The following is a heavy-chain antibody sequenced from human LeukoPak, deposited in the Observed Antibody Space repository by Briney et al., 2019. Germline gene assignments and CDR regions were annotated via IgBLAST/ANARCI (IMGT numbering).Heavy chain of an antibody. CDR2: IYYSGST. J-gene: IGHJ3*02. Sequence: SETLSLTCTVSGGSISSYYWSWIRQPPGKGLEWIGYIYYSGSTNYNPSLKSRVTISVDTSKNQFSLKLSSVTAADTAVYYCAGGGGYNEIDAFDIWGQGTMVTVSS. V-gene: IGHV4-59*01. CDR3: AGGGGYNEIDAFDI. CDR1: GGSISSYY. D-gene: IGHD5-24*01.